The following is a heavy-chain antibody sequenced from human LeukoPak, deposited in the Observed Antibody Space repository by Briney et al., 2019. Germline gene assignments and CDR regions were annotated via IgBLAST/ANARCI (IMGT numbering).Heavy chain of an antibody. CDR1: GFTFSHYC. D-gene: IGHD3-10*01. V-gene: IGHV3-7*01. J-gene: IGHJ3*02. CDR2: IDSDGRQK. Sequence: GGSLRLSCAASGFTFSHYCINWGRRAPAEGGEGVVDIDSDGRQKNYIDSVEGRFTIAIDNSVNLFYLQMNYLSADDTAVYYCTGELYFFESNGSSKAFVIWGEGSMVSDSS. CDR3: TGELYFFESNGSSKAFVI.